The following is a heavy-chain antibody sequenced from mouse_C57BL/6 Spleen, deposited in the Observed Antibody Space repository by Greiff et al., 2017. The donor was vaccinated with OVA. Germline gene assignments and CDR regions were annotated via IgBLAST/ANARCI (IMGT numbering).Heavy chain of an antibody. CDR1: GYSITSGYY. J-gene: IGHJ3*01. CDR2: ISYDGSN. V-gene: IGHV3-6*01. Sequence: EVKLMESGPGLVKPSQSLSPTCSVTGYSITSGYYWNWIRQFPGNKLEWMGYISYDGSNNYNPSLKNRISITRDTSKNQFFLKFNSVTTEDTATYYCASHYDYDEGFAYWGQGTLVTVSA. D-gene: IGHD2-4*01. CDR3: ASHYDYDEGFAY.